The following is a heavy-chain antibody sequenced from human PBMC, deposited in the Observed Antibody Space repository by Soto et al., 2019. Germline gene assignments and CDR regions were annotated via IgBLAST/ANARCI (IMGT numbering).Heavy chain of an antibody. V-gene: IGHV5-51*01. CDR3: TKRGDSGDFTPH. J-gene: IGHJ4*02. CDR2: IYPGDSDT. CDR1: GYNFATYW. Sequence: PGESLKISCKGSGYNFATYWIGWVRQMPGKGLEWMGVIYPGDSDTRYSPSFQGQVTISADKSISTAYLQWSSLQASDTAIYYCTKRGDSGDFTPHWGQGTRVTVSS. D-gene: IGHD5-12*01.